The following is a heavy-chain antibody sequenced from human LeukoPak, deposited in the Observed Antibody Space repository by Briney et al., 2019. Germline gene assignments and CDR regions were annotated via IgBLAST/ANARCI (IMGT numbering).Heavy chain of an antibody. J-gene: IGHJ5*02. CDR1: GFTFTSYA. CDR3: ARDGALGYCSGGSCPPRWFDR. Sequence: GGSLRLSCAASGFTFTSYATHWVRQAPGKGLEWVAVISYDGSNKYYADSVKGRFTSSRDNSKNTLYLQMNSLRADDTAVYYCARDGALGYCSGGSCPPRWFDRWGQGTLVTVSS. CDR2: ISYDGSNK. V-gene: IGHV3-30-3*01. D-gene: IGHD2-15*01.